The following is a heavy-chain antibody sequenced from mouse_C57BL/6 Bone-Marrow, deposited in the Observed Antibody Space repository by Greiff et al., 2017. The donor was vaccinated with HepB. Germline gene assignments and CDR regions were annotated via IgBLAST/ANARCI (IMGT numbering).Heavy chain of an antibody. D-gene: IGHD4-1*01. V-gene: IGHV14-4*01. Sequence: EVQLVESGAELVRPGASVKLSCTASGFNIKDDYMHWVKQRPEQGLEWIGWIDPENGDTEYASKFQGKATITADTSSNTAYLQLSSLTSEDTAVYYCTTPGTGGYWGQGTTLTVSS. J-gene: IGHJ2*01. CDR3: TTPGTGGY. CDR1: GFNIKDDY. CDR2: IDPENGDT.